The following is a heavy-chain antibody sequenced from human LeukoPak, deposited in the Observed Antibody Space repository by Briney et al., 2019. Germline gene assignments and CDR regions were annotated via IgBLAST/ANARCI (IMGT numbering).Heavy chain of an antibody. CDR2: IYYGGST. V-gene: IGHV4-39*07. Sequence: PSETLSLTCTVSGGSISDGSYYWGWIRQPPGKGLEWIASIYYGGSTYYNPSLKSRVTISVDTSKNQFSLKLNSVTAADTAVYFCARGRRNYSGSKSYPPLDYWGQGTLVTVSS. CDR3: ARGRRNYSGSKSYPPLDY. CDR1: GGSISDGSYY. D-gene: IGHD3-10*01. J-gene: IGHJ4*02.